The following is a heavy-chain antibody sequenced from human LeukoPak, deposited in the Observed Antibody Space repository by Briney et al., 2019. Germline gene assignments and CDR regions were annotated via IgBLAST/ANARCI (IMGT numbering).Heavy chain of an antibody. V-gene: IGHV3-48*03. CDR2: ISSSGSTI. CDR3: ARDRGGIAAAGAFDI. CDR1: GFTFSSYE. D-gene: IGHD6-13*01. J-gene: IGHJ3*02. Sequence: GGSLRLSCAASGFTFSSYEMNWVRQAPGKGLEWDSYISSSGSTIYYADSVKGRFTISRDNAKNSLYLQMNSLRAEDTAVYYCARDRGGIAAAGAFDIWGQGTMVTVSS.